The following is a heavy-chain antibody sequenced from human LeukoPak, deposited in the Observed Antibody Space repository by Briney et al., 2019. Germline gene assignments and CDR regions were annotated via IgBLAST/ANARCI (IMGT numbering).Heavy chain of an antibody. CDR2: INPNSGGT. J-gene: IGHJ4*02. CDR3: ASFSQNGYYYY. CDR1: GYTFTGYY. D-gene: IGHD3-22*01. Sequence: ASVKVSYKASGYTFTGYYMHWVRQAPGQGLEWMGRINPNSGGTNYAQKFHDRVTMTRDTYISTAYMELSRLRYDDTAVYYCASFSQNGYYYYWGQGTLATVSS. V-gene: IGHV1-2*06.